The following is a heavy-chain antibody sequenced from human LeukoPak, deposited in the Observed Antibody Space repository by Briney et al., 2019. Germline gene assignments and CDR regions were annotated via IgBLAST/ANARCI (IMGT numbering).Heavy chain of an antibody. CDR2: IGGSGGTA. J-gene: IGHJ4*02. V-gene: IGHV3-23*01. D-gene: IGHD6-6*01. CDR1: GFTFSSYA. Sequence: GGSLRLSCAASGFTFSSYAMCWVRQAPGKGLEWVSAIGGSGGTAYYADSVKGRFTISRDNSKNTLYLQMNSLRSEDTAVYYCARVRGVAARPFDYWGQGTLVTVSS. CDR3: ARVRGVAARPFDY.